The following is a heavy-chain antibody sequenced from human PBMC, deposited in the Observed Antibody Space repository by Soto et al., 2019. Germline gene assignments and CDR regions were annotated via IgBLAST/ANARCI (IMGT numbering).Heavy chain of an antibody. CDR2: TYYRSKWYN. CDR1: GDSVSSNSAA. CDR3: ARGHRGDYYDSSGYYYWFDP. Sequence: SQTLSLTCAISGDSVSSNSAAWNWIRQSPSRGLEWLGRTYYRSKWYNDYAVSVKSRITINPDTSKNQFSLQLNSVTPEDTAVYYCARGHRGDYYDSSGYYYWFDPWGQGTLVTVSS. J-gene: IGHJ5*02. D-gene: IGHD3-22*01. V-gene: IGHV6-1*01.